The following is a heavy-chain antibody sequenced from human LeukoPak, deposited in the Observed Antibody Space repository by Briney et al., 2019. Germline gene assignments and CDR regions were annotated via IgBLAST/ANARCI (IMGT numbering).Heavy chain of an antibody. CDR2: MHPHSGNT. CDR1: GYTFISSD. Sequence: GASVKVSCKASGYTFISSDINWVRQATGQGLEWMGWMHPHSGNTGYAQKFQGRIIMTRNTSISTVYMELSSLRSEDTAVYYCAKDYGDYVRAFDIWGQGTMVTVSS. V-gene: IGHV1-8*01. J-gene: IGHJ3*02. CDR3: AKDYGDYVRAFDI. D-gene: IGHD4-17*01.